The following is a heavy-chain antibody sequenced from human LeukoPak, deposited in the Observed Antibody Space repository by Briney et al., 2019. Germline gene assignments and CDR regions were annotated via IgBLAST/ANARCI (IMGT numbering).Heavy chain of an antibody. CDR3: ARRMVRGGSLDY. CDR1: GGSISTSNYY. J-gene: IGHJ4*02. V-gene: IGHV4-39*01. Sequence: SETLSLTCTVSGGSISTSNYYWGWIRQPPGKGLEWIASIYYSGNTYYNPSLKSRVAISLDMSKNQFSLSLSSVAATDTGVYYCARRMVRGGSLDYWGQGTLVTVSS. CDR2: IYYSGNT. D-gene: IGHD3-10*01.